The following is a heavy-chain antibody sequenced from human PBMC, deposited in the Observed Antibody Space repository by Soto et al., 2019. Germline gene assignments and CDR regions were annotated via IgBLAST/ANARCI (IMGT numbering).Heavy chain of an antibody. Sequence: QVQLVESGGGVVQPGRSLRLSCAASGFTFSSYGMHWVRQAPGKGLEWVAVIWYDGSNKYYADSVKGRFTISRDNSKNSLYLQMTRLRAEATVVYYCARWGIAAGDYWGQGTLVTFSA. J-gene: IGHJ4*02. CDR2: IWYDGSNK. CDR3: ARWGIAAGDY. CDR1: GFTFSSYG. V-gene: IGHV3-33*01. D-gene: IGHD6-13*01.